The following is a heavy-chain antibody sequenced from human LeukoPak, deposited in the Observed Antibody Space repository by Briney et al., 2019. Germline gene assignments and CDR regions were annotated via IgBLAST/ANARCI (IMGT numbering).Heavy chain of an antibody. Sequence: ASVKVSCKASGYTFTGYYMHWVRQAPGQGLEWMGWINPNSGGTNYAQKFQGWVTMTRDTSISTAYMELSRLRSDDTAVYYCARSYYYDSYGMDVWGQGTTVTVSS. J-gene: IGHJ6*02. CDR2: INPNSGGT. CDR1: GYTFTGYY. D-gene: IGHD3-22*01. CDR3: ARSYYYDSYGMDV. V-gene: IGHV1-2*04.